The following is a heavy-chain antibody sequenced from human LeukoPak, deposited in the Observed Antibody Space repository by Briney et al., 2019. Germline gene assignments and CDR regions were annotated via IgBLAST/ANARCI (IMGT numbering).Heavy chain of an antibody. Sequence: GGSLRLSCAASGFTFSSYEMNWVRQAPGKGLEWVSYISSSGSTIYYADSVKGRFTISRDNAKNSLYLQMNSLRAEDTAVYYCARGGSYDAFDIWGQGTMVTVSS. CDR1: GFTFSSYE. D-gene: IGHD1-26*01. J-gene: IGHJ3*02. CDR3: ARGGSYDAFDI. CDR2: ISSSGSTI. V-gene: IGHV3-48*03.